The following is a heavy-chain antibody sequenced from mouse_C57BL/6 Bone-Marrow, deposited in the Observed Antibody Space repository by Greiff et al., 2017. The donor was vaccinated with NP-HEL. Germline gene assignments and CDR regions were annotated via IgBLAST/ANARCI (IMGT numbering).Heavy chain of an antibody. D-gene: IGHD2-5*01. CDR1: GFTFSDYG. Sequence: EVMLVESGGGLVQPGGSLKLSCAASGFTFSDYGMAWVRQAPRKGPEWVAFISNLAYSIYYADTVTGRFTISRENAKNTLYLEMSSLRSEDTAMYYCARHGSNLGYFDYWGQGTTLTVSS. V-gene: IGHV5-15*01. CDR3: ARHGSNLGYFDY. J-gene: IGHJ2*01. CDR2: ISNLAYSI.